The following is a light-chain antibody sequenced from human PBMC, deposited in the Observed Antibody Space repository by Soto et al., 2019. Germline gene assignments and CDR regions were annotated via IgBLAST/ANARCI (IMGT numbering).Light chain of an antibody. J-gene: IGKJ4*01. Sequence: EIVLTQSPDTLSLSPGERATLSCRASQSVRSNYLAWYQQKPGQAPRFLSYDASSRATGIPDRFSGSGSGTDFTLTLSRLEPEDFAVYYCQQYGSSPLTFGGGTKVEIK. CDR1: QSVRSNY. V-gene: IGKV3-20*01. CDR3: QQYGSSPLT. CDR2: DAS.